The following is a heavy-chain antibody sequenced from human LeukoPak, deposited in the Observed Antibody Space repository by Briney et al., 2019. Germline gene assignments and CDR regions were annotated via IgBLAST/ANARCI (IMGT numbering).Heavy chain of an antibody. CDR1: GFTFSSFW. J-gene: IGHJ4*02. CDR2: IKQDRSEK. Sequence: PGGSLRLSCAASGFTFSSFWMSWVRQAPGKGLQWVANIKQDRSEKYYVDSVKGRFTISRDNAKKSLYLQMNSLRAEDTAVYYCARDDDWNYEDYWGQGTLVTVSS. V-gene: IGHV3-7*01. D-gene: IGHD1-7*01. CDR3: ARDDDWNYEDY.